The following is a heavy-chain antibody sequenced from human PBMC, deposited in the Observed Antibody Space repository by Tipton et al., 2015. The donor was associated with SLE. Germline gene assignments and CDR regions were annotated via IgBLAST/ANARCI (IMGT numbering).Heavy chain of an antibody. V-gene: IGHV3-74*01. D-gene: IGHD6-19*01. CDR3: AKSLGGSVAGTPVEN. J-gene: IGHJ4*02. Sequence: SLRLSCAASGFTFSAYWIHWVRRAPGKGLVWVSRINADGSDTNYADFVRGRFTISRDNAKNTLYLQMNRLTADDTALYYCAKSLGGSVAGTPVENWGQGTLVTVSS. CDR1: GFTFSAYW. CDR2: INADGSDT.